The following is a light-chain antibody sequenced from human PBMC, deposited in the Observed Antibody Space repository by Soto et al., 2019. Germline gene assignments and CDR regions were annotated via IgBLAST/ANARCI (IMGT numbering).Light chain of an antibody. CDR3: QQSNSSPPT. CDR2: DAS. CDR1: QGISSA. V-gene: IGKV1-13*02. Sequence: AIQLTQSPSSLSASVGDRVTITCRASQGISSALAWYQQKPGKAPKLLIYDASSLESGVPSRFSGSGSGADFTLTISSLQPEDFATYFCQQSNSSPPTFGGGTKVDIK. J-gene: IGKJ4*01.